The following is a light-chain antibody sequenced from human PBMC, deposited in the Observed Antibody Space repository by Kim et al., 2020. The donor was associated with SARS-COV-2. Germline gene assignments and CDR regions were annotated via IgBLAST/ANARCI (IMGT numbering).Light chain of an antibody. CDR2: EVS. J-gene: IGLJ1*01. CDR1: SSDVGGYNY. CDR3: SSYVGTNTYV. Sequence: QSALTQPPSASGSPGQSVTISCTGTSSDVGGYNYVSWYQHPPGKAPKLIIYEVSLRPFGVPDRFSGSKSGNTASLTVSGLQAEDEADYYCSSYVGTNTYVFGTGTKVTVL. V-gene: IGLV2-8*01.